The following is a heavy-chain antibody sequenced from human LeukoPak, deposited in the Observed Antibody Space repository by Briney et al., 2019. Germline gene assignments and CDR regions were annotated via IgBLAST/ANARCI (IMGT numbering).Heavy chain of an antibody. J-gene: IGHJ4*02. V-gene: IGHV3-23*01. CDR3: GKSGSRDWDYFEY. CDR2: ISGDGGDT. CDR1: GFSFSSYA. D-gene: IGHD6-19*01. Sequence: GGALTLSCAASGFSFSSYAMNWVRQAPGKGVEGVSTISGDGGDTHYADPVRGRFTISRANSKNTLFMQLNSLRAEDTAVYYCGKSGSRDWDYFEYWGQGTLVTASS.